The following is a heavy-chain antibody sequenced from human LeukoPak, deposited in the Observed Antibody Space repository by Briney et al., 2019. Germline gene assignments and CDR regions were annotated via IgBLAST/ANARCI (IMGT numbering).Heavy chain of an antibody. CDR2: ISYDGSNK. CDR3: ARDGPGGSFDY. CDR1: GFTFSSYA. J-gene: IGHJ4*02. Sequence: GGSLRLSCAASGFTFSSYAMHWVRQAPGEGLEWVAVISYDGSNKYYADSVKGRFTISRDNSKNTLYLQMNSLRAEDTAVYYCARDGPGGSFDYWGQGTLVTVSS. D-gene: IGHD3-10*01. V-gene: IGHV3-30-3*01.